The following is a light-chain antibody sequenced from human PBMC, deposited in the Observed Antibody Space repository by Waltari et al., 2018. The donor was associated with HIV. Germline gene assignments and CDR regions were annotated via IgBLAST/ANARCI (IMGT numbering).Light chain of an antibody. Sequence: QSALTQPASVSGSPGQSITISCTGTSSDVGTYNLVSWYQQHPGKAPKLLIYEVNKRPSGFSDRFSGSQSGNTASLTVSGLQVEDVADYYCCSYACTSTLVFGGGTKLTVL. CDR3: CSYACTSTLV. CDR2: EVN. V-gene: IGLV2-23*02. J-gene: IGLJ2*01. CDR1: SSDVGTYNL.